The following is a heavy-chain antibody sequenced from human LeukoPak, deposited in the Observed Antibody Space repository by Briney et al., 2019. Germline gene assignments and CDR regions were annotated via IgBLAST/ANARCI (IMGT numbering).Heavy chain of an antibody. CDR1: GFIFSSYE. D-gene: IGHD4-11*01. CDR3: AKVGLTVTTILDYFDY. V-gene: IGHV3-30*18. J-gene: IGHJ4*02. Sequence: GGSLRLSCAASGFIFSSYEMNWVRQAPGKGLEWVAVISYDGSNKYYADSVRGRFTISRDNSKNTLYLQMNSLRAEDTAVYYCAKVGLTVTTILDYFDYWGQGTLVTVSS. CDR2: ISYDGSNK.